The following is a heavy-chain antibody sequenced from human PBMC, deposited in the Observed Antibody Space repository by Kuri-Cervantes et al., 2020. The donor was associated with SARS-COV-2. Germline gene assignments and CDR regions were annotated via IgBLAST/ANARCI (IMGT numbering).Heavy chain of an antibody. CDR3: ARLPSRSYYDFWSGPRRNWFDP. D-gene: IGHD3-3*01. V-gene: IGHV5-10-1*01. CDR1: GYSFTSYW. J-gene: IGHJ5*02. Sequence: GGSLRLSCKGSGYSFTSYWIGWVHQMPGKGLEWMGRIDPSGSYTNYSPSFQGHVTISADKSISTAYLQWSSLKASDTAMYYCARLPSRSYYDFWSGPRRNWFDPWGQGTLVTVSS. CDR2: IDPSGSYT.